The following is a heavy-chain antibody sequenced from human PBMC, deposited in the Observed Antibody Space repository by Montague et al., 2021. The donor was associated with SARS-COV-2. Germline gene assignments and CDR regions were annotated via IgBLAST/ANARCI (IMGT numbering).Heavy chain of an antibody. V-gene: IGHV2-70*01. D-gene: IGHD4-17*01. CDR1: GFSLNTSGMC. J-gene: IGHJ4*02. Sequence: PALVKPTQTLTLTCTFSGFSLNTSGMCVSWIRQPPGKALEWLALXDWDEDQYYSTSLKTRLTISKDTSKNQVVLTMTNMDPIDTATYYCARSYGDYRDCYFDYWGQGTLVTVSS. CDR3: ARSYGDYRDCYFDY. CDR2: XDWDEDQ.